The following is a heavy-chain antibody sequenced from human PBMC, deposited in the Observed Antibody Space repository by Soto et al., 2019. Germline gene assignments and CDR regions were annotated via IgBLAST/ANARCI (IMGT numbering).Heavy chain of an antibody. CDR1: GYTFTSYG. CDR3: ARDYVVVVVAATRPAGYYYGMDV. D-gene: IGHD2-15*01. CDR2: ISAYNGNT. V-gene: IGHV1-18*04. Sequence: GESLKVSCKASGYTFTSYGISWVRQAPGQGLEWMGWISAYNGNTNYAQKLQGRVTMTTDTSTSTAYMELRSLRSDDTAVYYCARDYVVVVVAATRPAGYYYGMDVWGQGTTVTVSS. J-gene: IGHJ6*02.